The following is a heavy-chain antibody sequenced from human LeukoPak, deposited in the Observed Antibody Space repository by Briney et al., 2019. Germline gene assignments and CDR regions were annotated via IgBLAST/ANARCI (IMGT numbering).Heavy chain of an antibody. D-gene: IGHD1-14*01. CDR2: ISSSSSYI. CDR1: GFTFSSYS. CDR3: ARDNSRGYAINHDFDY. V-gene: IGHV3-21*01. Sequence: PGGSLRLSCAASGFTFSSYSMNWVRQAPGKGLEWVSSISSSSSYIYYADSVKGRSTISRDNAKNSLYLQMNSLRAEDTAVYYCARDNSRGYAINHDFDYWGQGTLVTVSS. J-gene: IGHJ4*02.